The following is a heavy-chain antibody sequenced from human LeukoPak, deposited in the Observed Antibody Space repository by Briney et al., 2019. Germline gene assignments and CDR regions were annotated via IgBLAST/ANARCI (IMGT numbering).Heavy chain of an antibody. V-gene: IGHV3-48*01. Sequence: GGSLRLSCAASGFTFSSYSMNWVRQAPGKGLEWVSYISSSSSTIYYADSVKGRFTISRDNSKNTLYLQMSSLRPEDTAVYYRARGPYHYDSGSSSGAFDIWGQGTMVTVSS. CDR1: GFTFSSYS. CDR2: ISSSSSTI. J-gene: IGHJ3*02. CDR3: ARGPYHYDSGSSSGAFDI. D-gene: IGHD3-10*01.